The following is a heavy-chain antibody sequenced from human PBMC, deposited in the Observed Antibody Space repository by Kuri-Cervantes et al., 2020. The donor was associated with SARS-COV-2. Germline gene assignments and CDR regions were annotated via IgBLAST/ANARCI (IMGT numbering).Heavy chain of an antibody. Sequence: GESLKISFAASGFTFSSYGMHWVRQAPGKGLEWVAVISYDGSNKYYADSVKGRFTISRDNSKNTLYLQMNSLRVEDTAVYYCAKSSGTADGGFDPWGQGTLVTVSS. CDR3: AKSSGTADGGFDP. CDR1: GFTFSSYG. D-gene: IGHD6-19*01. CDR2: ISYDGSNK. V-gene: IGHV3-30*18. J-gene: IGHJ5*02.